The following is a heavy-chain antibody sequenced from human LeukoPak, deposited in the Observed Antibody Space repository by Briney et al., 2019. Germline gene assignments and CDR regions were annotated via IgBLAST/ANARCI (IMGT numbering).Heavy chain of an antibody. CDR3: ARDLRGSHFDY. CDR1: GYTLTSYG. CDR2: ISAYNGNT. V-gene: IGHV1-18*01. D-gene: IGHD3-10*01. J-gene: IGHJ4*02. Sequence: ASVKVSCKASGYTLTSYGISWVRQAPGQGLEWMGWISAYNGNTNYAQKLQGRVTMTTDTSTSTAYMELRSLRSDDTAVHYRARDLRGSHFDYWGQGTLVTVSS.